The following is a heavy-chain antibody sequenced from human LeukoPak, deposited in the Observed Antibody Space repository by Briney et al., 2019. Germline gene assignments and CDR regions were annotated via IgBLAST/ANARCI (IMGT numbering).Heavy chain of an antibody. V-gene: IGHV3-74*01. CDR2: ISSDGWST. Sequence: GGSLRLSCAASGFIFSSHWMHWVRQAPGKGLVWASHISSDGWSTSYADSVKGRFTASRDNAENTLYLQMNSLRAEDTAVYYCARVSQFPGISSDYWGQGSLVTVSS. D-gene: IGHD2-21*01. CDR1: GFIFSSHW. CDR3: ARVSQFPGISSDY. J-gene: IGHJ4*02.